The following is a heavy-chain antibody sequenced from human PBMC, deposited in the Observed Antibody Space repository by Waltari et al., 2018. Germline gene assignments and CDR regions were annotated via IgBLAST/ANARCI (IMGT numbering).Heavy chain of an antibody. Sequence: EVLLLESGGGLIQPGGSLRLSCAASGSTFSKSARGWLRQAPGKGLEWVSSISGSAGTTAYADSVKGRFTISRDKAKNTLYLEMNGLRADDSAMYYCAKDRSGWPSDGFDLWGQGTMVTV. J-gene: IGHJ3*01. D-gene: IGHD6-19*01. CDR2: ISGSAGTT. V-gene: IGHV3-23*01. CDR1: GSTFSKSA. CDR3: AKDRSGWPSDGFDL.